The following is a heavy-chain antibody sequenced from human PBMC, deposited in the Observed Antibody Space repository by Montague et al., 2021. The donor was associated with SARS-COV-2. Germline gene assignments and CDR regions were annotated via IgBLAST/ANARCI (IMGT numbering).Heavy chain of an antibody. CDR2: IYGGDEE. CDR3: AHRFAGFFDY. J-gene: IGHJ4*02. V-gene: IGHV2-5*05. Sequence: PALVKPTQTLTLTCTFSGFSLTTPAVAVGWIRQPPGKDLEWLALIYGGDEERYGPSLQSRLTITRDTSKSQVVLTMTNMDPVDTATYYCAHRFAGFFDYWGQGILVTVSS. CDR1: GFSLTTPAVA.